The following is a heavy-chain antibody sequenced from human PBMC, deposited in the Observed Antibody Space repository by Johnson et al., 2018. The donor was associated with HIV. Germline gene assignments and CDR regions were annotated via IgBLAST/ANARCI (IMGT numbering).Heavy chain of an antibody. CDR2: IKSKTDGGTT. CDR3: TTGQLGGAFDI. J-gene: IGHJ3*02. Sequence: VQLVESGGGLVKPGGSLRLSCAASGFTFSNAWMSWVRQAPGKGLEWVGRIKSKTDGGTTEYAAPVKGRFTISRDDSKNTLYLQMNSLKIEDTAVYYCTTGQLGGAFDIWGQGTMVTVSS. V-gene: IGHV3-15*01. D-gene: IGHD6-13*01. CDR1: GFTFSNAW.